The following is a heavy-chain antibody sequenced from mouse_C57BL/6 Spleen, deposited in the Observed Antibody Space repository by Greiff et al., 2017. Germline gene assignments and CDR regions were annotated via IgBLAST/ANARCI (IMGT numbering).Heavy chain of an antibody. Sequence: EVQLVESGGGLVQSGRSLRLSCATSGFTFSDFYMEWVRQAPGKGLEWIAASRNKANDYTTEYSASVKGRFIVSRDTSQSILYLQMNALRAEDTAIYDCARDAAYYDRAMDYWGQGTSVTVSS. CDR1: GFTFSDFY. CDR2: SRNKANDYTT. CDR3: ARDAAYYDRAMDY. D-gene: IGHD2-4*01. J-gene: IGHJ4*01. V-gene: IGHV7-1*01.